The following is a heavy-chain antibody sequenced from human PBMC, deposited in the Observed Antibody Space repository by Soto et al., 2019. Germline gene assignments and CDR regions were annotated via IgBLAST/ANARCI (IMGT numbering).Heavy chain of an antibody. CDR2: ISGAGSST. J-gene: IGHJ6*02. Sequence: EVQLLESGGGLIQPGGSLRLSCVGSGFTFSSFGLSWVRQAPGKELEWVSGISGAGSSTYYADSVKGRFTISRDNSKNTLYLQMNSLRTDDTAVYYCAKVMRMDVWGQGTTVTVSS. V-gene: IGHV3-23*01. CDR3: AKVMRMDV. CDR1: GFTFSSFG.